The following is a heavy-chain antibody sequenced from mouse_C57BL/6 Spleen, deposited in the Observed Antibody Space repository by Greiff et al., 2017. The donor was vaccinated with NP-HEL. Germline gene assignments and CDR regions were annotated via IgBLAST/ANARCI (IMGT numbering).Heavy chain of an antibody. CDR2: IDPSDSYT. D-gene: IGHD3-2*02. V-gene: IGHV1-69*01. Sequence: QVQLQQPGAELVMPGASVKLSCKASGYTFTSYSMHWVKQRPGQGLEWIGEIDPSDSYTNYNQNVKGKSTLTVDKSSSTAYMQLSSLTSEDSAVYYCARIGQVRLDYWGQGTTLTVSS. CDR3: ARIGQVRLDY. CDR1: GYTFTSYS. J-gene: IGHJ2*01.